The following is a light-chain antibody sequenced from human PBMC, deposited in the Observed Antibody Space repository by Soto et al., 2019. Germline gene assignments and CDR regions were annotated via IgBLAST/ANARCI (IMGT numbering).Light chain of an antibody. CDR3: VQHNNYPPLT. J-gene: IGKJ4*01. CDR1: QGIRND. Sequence: DLQMTQSPSSLSASVGDRVTITCRASQGIRNDLAWYQQKPGKAPKRLIYAASTLQSGVPSRFSGSGYGTEFTLTISGLQPEDFATYYCVQHNNYPPLTFGGGTKVEIK. V-gene: IGKV1-17*01. CDR2: AAS.